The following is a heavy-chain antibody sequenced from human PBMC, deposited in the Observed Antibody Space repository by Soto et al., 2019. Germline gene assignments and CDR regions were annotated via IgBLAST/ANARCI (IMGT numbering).Heavy chain of an antibody. CDR3: ARDVAVAGTDFDY. V-gene: IGHV3-21*01. Sequence: VGSLTLSCAASGFTFSSYSMTWVRQAPWKGLEWVSSISSSSSYIYYADSVKARSTISSDNAKNSLYLQMNSLRAADTAVYYCARDVAVAGTDFDYWGQGALVTVSS. D-gene: IGHD6-19*01. J-gene: IGHJ4*02. CDR2: ISSSSSYI. CDR1: GFTFSSYS.